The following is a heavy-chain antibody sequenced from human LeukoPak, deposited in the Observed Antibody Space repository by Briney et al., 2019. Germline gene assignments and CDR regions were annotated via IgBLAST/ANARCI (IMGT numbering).Heavy chain of an antibody. V-gene: IGHV3-48*03. Sequence: GGSLRLSCAASGFTFSSYEMNWVRQAPGKGLEWVSYISRGGGSIYYADSVKGRFTISRGNAKNSLYLQMNSLRAEDTAVYYCAKSEGYYGSGSYYNLGYYYYYMDVWGKGTTVTISS. D-gene: IGHD3-10*01. CDR1: GFTFSSYE. CDR3: AKSEGYYGSGSYYNLGYYYYYMDV. J-gene: IGHJ6*03. CDR2: ISRGGGSI.